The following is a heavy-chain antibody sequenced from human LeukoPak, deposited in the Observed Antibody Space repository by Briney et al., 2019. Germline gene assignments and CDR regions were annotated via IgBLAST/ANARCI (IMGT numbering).Heavy chain of an antibody. D-gene: IGHD3-22*01. V-gene: IGHV3-53*01. J-gene: IGHJ4*02. Sequence: GSLRLSCAASGFTVSSNYMSWVRQAPGKGLEWVSVIYSGGSTYYADSVKGRFTISRDNSKNTLYLQMNSLRAEDTAVYYCARTYYYDSSGPDWGQGTLVTVSS. CDR3: ARTYYYDSSGPD. CDR2: IYSGGST. CDR1: GFTVSSNY.